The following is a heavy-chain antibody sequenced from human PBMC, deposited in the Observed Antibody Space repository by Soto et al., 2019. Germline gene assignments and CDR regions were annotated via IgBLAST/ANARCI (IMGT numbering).Heavy chain of an antibody. D-gene: IGHD3-10*01. J-gene: IGHJ4*02. Sequence: QVQLVQSGAEVKKPGSSVKVSCKASGGTFSSYTISWVRQAPGQGLEWMGRIIPILGIANYAQKFQGRVTITADKSTSTAYMELSSLGSEDTAVYYCAREKGYYGSGSYYNEWGQGTLVTVSS. CDR2: IIPILGIA. CDR1: GGTFSSYT. CDR3: AREKGYYGSGSYYNE. V-gene: IGHV1-69*08.